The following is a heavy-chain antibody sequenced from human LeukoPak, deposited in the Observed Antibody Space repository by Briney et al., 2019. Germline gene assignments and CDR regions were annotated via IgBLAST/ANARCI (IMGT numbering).Heavy chain of an antibody. D-gene: IGHD3-10*01. CDR1: GGSISSSSFY. CDR3: ARQEFREDYYGSGSYLDWFDP. CDR2: ISYSGST. Sequence: SETLSLTCTVSGGSISSSSFYWGWIRQPPGKGLEWIGIISYSGSTYYNPSLKSRVTISVDTSKNQFSLKLSSVTAADTAVYYCARQEFREDYYGSGSYLDWFDPWGQGTLVTVSS. V-gene: IGHV4-39*01. J-gene: IGHJ5*02.